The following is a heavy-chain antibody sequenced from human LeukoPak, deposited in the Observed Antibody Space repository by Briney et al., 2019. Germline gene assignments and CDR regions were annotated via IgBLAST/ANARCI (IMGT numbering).Heavy chain of an antibody. J-gene: IGHJ4*02. Sequence: SETLSLTCAVSGGSISSNNWWSWVRQPPGKGLEWIGEIYHSGSTNYSPSLKSRVTISVDKSKDQFSLKLSSVTAADTTVYYCARGSIVGATFPDFWGQGTLVTVSS. V-gene: IGHV4-4*02. CDR2: IYHSGST. CDR1: GGSISSNNW. D-gene: IGHD1-26*01. CDR3: ARGSIVGATFPDF.